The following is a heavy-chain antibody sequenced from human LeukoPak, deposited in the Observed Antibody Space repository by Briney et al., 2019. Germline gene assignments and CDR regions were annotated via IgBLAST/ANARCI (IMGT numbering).Heavy chain of an antibody. V-gene: IGHV3-53*04. CDR1: GFTVSSNY. CDR3: ARDGSTGSGYFDY. CDR2: IYSGGST. D-gene: IGHD2-8*02. Sequence: GGSLRLSCAASGFTVSSNYMSWVRQAPGKGLEWVSVIYSGGSTYYADSVKGRFTISRHNSKNTLYLQMNSLRAEDTAVYYCARDGSTGSGYFDYWDQGTLIAVSS. J-gene: IGHJ4*02.